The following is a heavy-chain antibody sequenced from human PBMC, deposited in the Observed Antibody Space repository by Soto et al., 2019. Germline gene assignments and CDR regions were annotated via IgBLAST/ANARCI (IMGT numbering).Heavy chain of an antibody. CDR1: GLSFSTYA. D-gene: IGHD1-26*01. CDR2: ISGGGGYT. V-gene: IGHV3-23*01. CDR3: AKNGQLGSNLLQPDDH. Sequence: AQLLESGGGLVQPGGSLRLSCAASGLSFSTYAMSWVRQAPGKWLEWVSAISGGGGYTYYADSVKGRFTISRDNSKNTLYLQMNSLRAEDTAVYYCAKNGQLGSNLLQPDDHWGQGTLVTVSS. J-gene: IGHJ5*02.